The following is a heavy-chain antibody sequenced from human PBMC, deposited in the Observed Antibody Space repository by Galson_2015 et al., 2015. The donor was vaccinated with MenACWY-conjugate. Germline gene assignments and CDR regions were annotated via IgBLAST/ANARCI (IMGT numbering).Heavy chain of an antibody. D-gene: IGHD6-19*01. CDR3: ARQVLGSSGWPDY. J-gene: IGHJ4*02. V-gene: IGHV3-7*01. CDR1: GFTFSSYW. Sequence: SLRLSCAASGFTFSSYWMSWVRQAPGKGLEWVANIKQDGSEKYYVDSVKGRFTISRDNAKNSLYLQMNSLRADDTAVYYCARQVLGSSGWPDYWGQGTLVTVSS. CDR2: IKQDGSEK.